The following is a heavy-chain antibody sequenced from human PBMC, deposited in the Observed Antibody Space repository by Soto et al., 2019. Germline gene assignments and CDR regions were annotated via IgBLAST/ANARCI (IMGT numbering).Heavy chain of an antibody. CDR3: ATCSAGRCYGALGGTLDYYGMDV. D-gene: IGHD2-15*01. V-gene: IGHV3-30*04. CDR1: GFTFSDYE. Sequence: QVQLVESGGGVVQPGRSLRLSCAASGFTFSDYEMHWVRQAPGKGLEWVAVCSVEGSIEFNGDSGKGRFTISRDNPKKMLYLEMNSLRPEDTAVYYCATCSAGRCYGALGGTLDYYGMDVWGQGTTVTVSS. CDR2: CSVEGSIE. J-gene: IGHJ6*02.